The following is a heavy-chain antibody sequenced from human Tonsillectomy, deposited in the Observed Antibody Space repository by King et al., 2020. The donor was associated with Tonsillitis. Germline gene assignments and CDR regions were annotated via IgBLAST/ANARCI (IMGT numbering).Heavy chain of an antibody. CDR1: GGSFSGYY. CDR2: INHSGST. V-gene: IGHV4-34*01. J-gene: IGHJ5*02. D-gene: IGHD6-13*01. CDR3: ASGARYSSTRCCLDP. Sequence: VQLQQWGAGLLKPSETLSLTCAVYGGSFSGYYWSWIRQPPGKGLEWIGEINHSGSTNYNPSLKSRVTVSVDTSKNQFSLKLSSVTAADTAVYYCASGARYSSTRCCLDPWGQGTLVTVSS.